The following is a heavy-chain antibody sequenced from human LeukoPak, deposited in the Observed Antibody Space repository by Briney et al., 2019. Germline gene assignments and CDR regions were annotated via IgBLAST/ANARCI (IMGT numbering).Heavy chain of an antibody. V-gene: IGHV3-30-3*01. J-gene: IGHJ4*02. CDR3: TRDKLELRQFDY. Sequence: GGSLRLSCAASGFTFSSYAMHWVRQAPGKGLEWVAVISYDGSNKYYADSVKGRFTISRDNSKNTLYLQMNSLRAEDTAVYYCTRDKLELRQFDYWGQGTLVTVSS. CDR2: ISYDGSNK. CDR1: GFTFSSYA. D-gene: IGHD1-26*01.